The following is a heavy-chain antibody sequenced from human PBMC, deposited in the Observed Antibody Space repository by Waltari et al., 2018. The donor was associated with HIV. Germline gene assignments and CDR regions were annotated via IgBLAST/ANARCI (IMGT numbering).Heavy chain of an antibody. CDR3: ARMDITMVGGVNVNWFDP. Sequence: QAQLIQSGAEVKKPGASVNVSCKTFGYSFSSYDINWVRQAPGQGLEWMGWKNPNIGKTGYAQKFQGRINMTRNISTTTAYMALNSLTSEDTAVYYCARMDITMVGGVNVNWFDPWGQGTLVTVSS. J-gene: IGHJ5*02. CDR2: KNPNIGKT. D-gene: IGHD3-10*01. CDR1: GYSFSSYD. V-gene: IGHV1-8*01.